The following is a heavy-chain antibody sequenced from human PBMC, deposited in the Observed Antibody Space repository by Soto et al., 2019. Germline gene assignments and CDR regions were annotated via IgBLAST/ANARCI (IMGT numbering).Heavy chain of an antibody. CDR3: ASATSHNWNLYYDYGMDV. D-gene: IGHD1-1*01. J-gene: IGHJ6*02. CDR1: GYTFTCYH. Sequence: ASVKGSCKASGYTFTCYHMNWVRQAPGQGPEWMGWINPNSGGTNYAQKFQGWLTMTRDTSISTAYMELSRLRSYDTAVYYCASATSHNWNLYYDYGMDVWGQGTTVTVSS. CDR2: INPNSGGT. V-gene: IGHV1-2*04.